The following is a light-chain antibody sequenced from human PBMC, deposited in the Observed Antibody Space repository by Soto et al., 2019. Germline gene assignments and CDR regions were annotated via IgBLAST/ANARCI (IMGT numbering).Light chain of an antibody. Sequence: DIQMTQSPSTLSASVGDRVTITCRASQSISSWLAWYQQKPGKAPKLLIYDASSLASGIPSRFSGSGSGTEFTLTISSLQPDDFASYYCQQCNSYPCTFGQGTRVEIK. CDR2: DAS. V-gene: IGKV1-5*01. CDR1: QSISSW. J-gene: IGKJ1*01. CDR3: QQCNSYPCT.